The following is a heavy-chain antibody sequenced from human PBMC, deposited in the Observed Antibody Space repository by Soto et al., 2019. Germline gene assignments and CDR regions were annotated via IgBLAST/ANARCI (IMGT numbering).Heavy chain of an antibody. CDR3: TSRSNWNDNYYDP. V-gene: IGHV4-39*01. CDR2: SYYSGTT. CDR1: GNSLSVHSYY. D-gene: IGHD1-1*01. Sequence: NPSETLSLPCTVSGNSLSVHSYYWTWIRQPPGTGLEWIGSSYYSGTTYFNPSLQSRASISVDTSKNEFSLSLSSVTAADTAVSYCTSRSNWNDNYYDPWGPGVLVTASS. J-gene: IGHJ5*02.